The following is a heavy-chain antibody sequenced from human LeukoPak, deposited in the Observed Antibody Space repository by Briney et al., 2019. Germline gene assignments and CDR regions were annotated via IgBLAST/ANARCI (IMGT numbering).Heavy chain of an antibody. J-gene: IGHJ4*02. CDR3: AKEEYYDSSGYIYPDY. CDR1: GFTFKYVW. CDR2: IRTKIEGETR. D-gene: IGHD3-22*01. V-gene: IGHV3-15*01. Sequence: GGSLRLSCAASGFTFKYVWMNWVRQVPGKGLEWVGRIRTKIEGETRDYPAPVKGRFIISRDDSKTTLYLQMNGLKTEDSAVYYCAKEEYYDSSGYIYPDYWGQGTLVTVSS.